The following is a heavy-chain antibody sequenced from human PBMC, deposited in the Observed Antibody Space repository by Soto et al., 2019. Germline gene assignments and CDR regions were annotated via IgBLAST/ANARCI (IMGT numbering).Heavy chain of an antibody. D-gene: IGHD1-26*01. V-gene: IGHV3-49*04. CDR3: TRGQAGGSYSDY. J-gene: IGHJ4*02. Sequence: GGSLRLSCTASGFTFGDYAMSWVRQAPGKGLEWVGFIRSKAYGGTTEYAASVKGRFTISRDDSKSVAYLQMNSLKTEDTAVYFCTRGQAGGSYSDYWGQGTLVTVSS. CDR2: IRSKAYGGTT. CDR1: GFTFGDYA.